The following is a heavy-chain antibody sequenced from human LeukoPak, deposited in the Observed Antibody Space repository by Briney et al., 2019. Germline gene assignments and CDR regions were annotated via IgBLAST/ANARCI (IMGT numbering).Heavy chain of an antibody. J-gene: IGHJ5*02. CDR1: GFTFSSYS. V-gene: IGHV3-21*01. Sequence: PGGSLRLSCAASGFTFSSYSMNWVRQAPGEGLEWVSSISSSSSYIYYADSVKGRFTISRDNAKNSLYLQMNSLRAEDTAVYYCARLVRVGATDWFDPWGQGTLVTVSS. D-gene: IGHD1-26*01. CDR2: ISSSSSYI. CDR3: ARLVRVGATDWFDP.